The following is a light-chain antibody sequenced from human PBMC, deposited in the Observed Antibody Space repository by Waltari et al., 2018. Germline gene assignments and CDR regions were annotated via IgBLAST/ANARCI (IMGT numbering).Light chain of an antibody. J-gene: IGLJ2*01. CDR1: NSNIDRTT. Sequence: QSVVTQPPSASGTPGQRVAISCSGSNSNIDRTTVHWYQHVPGTAPKLLIYNNDQRPSGVPDRFSGSKSDFSASLAISGLQAEDEGDYYCVSWDDSLNGEIFGGGTRLTVL. V-gene: IGLV1-44*01. CDR2: NND. CDR3: VSWDDSLNGEI.